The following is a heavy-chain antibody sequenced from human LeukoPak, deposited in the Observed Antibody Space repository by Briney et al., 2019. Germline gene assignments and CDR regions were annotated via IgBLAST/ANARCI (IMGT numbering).Heavy chain of an antibody. V-gene: IGHV5-51*01. Sequence: GESLKISCKGSGYSVNNYWIGWVRQMPGKGLEWMGSIYPADSDIRYSPSFQGQVTISADKSISTAYLQWSSLKASDTAMYYCARQEYCSGGSCYTWFDPWGQGTLVTVSS. D-gene: IGHD2-15*01. J-gene: IGHJ5*02. CDR2: IYPADSDI. CDR1: GYSVNNYW. CDR3: ARQEYCSGGSCYTWFDP.